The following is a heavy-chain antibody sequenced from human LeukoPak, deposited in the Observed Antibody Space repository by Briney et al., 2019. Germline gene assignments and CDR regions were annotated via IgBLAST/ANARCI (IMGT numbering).Heavy chain of an antibody. CDR1: GFTFSSYW. Sequence: GGSLRLSCAASGFTFSSYWMHWVRQAPGKGLVWVSRINSDGSSTSYADSVKGRFTISRDNAKNTLYLQMNSLRAEDTAVYYCARDRGYSYGYVNYNYYMDVWGKGTTVTISS. V-gene: IGHV3-74*01. CDR3: ARDRGYSYGYVNYNYYMDV. J-gene: IGHJ6*03. D-gene: IGHD5-18*01. CDR2: INSDGSST.